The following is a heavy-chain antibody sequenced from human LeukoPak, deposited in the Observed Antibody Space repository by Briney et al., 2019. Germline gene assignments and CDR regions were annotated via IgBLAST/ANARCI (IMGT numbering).Heavy chain of an antibody. CDR3: AKFRGPSYYYYYMDV. CDR2: ISGSGGST. Sequence: LSGGSLRLSCAASGFTFSSYAMSWVRQAPGKGLEWVSAISGSGGSTYYADSVKGRFTISRDNSKNTLYLQMNSLRAEDTAVYYCAKFRGPSYYYYYMDVWGKGTTVTVSS. V-gene: IGHV3-23*01. CDR1: GFTFSSYA. D-gene: IGHD3-16*01. J-gene: IGHJ6*03.